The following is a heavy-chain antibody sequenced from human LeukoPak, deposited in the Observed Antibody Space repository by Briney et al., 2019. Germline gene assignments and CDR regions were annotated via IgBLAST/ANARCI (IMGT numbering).Heavy chain of an antibody. D-gene: IGHD6-19*01. Sequence: GGSLRLSCAASGFTFSSYAMSWFRQAQGKGLEWVSAISGSGGSTYYADSVKGRFTISRDYSKNTLYLQMNSLRAEDTAVYYRAKDRQWLYYFDYWGQGTLVTVSS. CDR1: GFTFSSYA. CDR2: ISGSGGST. J-gene: IGHJ4*02. V-gene: IGHV3-23*01. CDR3: AKDRQWLYYFDY.